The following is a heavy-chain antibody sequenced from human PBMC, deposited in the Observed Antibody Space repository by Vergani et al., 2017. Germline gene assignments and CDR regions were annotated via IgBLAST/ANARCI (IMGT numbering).Heavy chain of an antibody. CDR3: TKGSVYYHDSAGHGYDPYTGFDL. J-gene: IGHJ3*01. CDR2: IKQDGSEK. CDR1: EFTLSSYW. Sequence: EVQLLESGGGLVQPGGSLRLSCTASEFTLSSYWMSWVRQAPGKGLEWVANIKQDGSEKYYADSVRGRFTISRDNAKNSLFLEMNSLRFEDTAVYFCTKGSVYYHDSAGHGYDPYTGFDLWGQGTLVTVSS. V-gene: IGHV3-7*03. D-gene: IGHD5-12*01.